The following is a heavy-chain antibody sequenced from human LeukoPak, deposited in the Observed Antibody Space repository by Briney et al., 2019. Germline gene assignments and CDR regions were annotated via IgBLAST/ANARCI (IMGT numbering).Heavy chain of an antibody. V-gene: IGHV4-59*01. CDR1: GGSISSYY. Sequence: SETLSLTCTVSGGSISSYYWSWIRQPPGKGLEWIGYIYYSGSTNYNPSLKSRVTISVDTSKNQFSLKLSSVTAADTAVYYCARELSTVVTGPFGMDVWGQGTTVTVSS. CDR2: IYYSGST. D-gene: IGHD4-23*01. CDR3: ARELSTVVTGPFGMDV. J-gene: IGHJ6*02.